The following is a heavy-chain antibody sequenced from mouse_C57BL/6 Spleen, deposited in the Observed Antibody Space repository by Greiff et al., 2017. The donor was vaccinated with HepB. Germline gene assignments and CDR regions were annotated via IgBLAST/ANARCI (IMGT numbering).Heavy chain of an antibody. CDR2: IHPNSGST. CDR1: GYTFTSYW. Sequence: VQLQQSGAELVKPGASVKLSCKASGYTFTSYWMHWVKQRPGQGLEWIGMIHPNSGSTNYNEKFKSKATLTVDKSSSTAYMQLSSLTSEDSAVYYCARNSGGDWGYFDVWGTGTTVTVSS. V-gene: IGHV1-64*01. D-gene: IGHD2-13*01. CDR3: ARNSGGDWGYFDV. J-gene: IGHJ1*03.